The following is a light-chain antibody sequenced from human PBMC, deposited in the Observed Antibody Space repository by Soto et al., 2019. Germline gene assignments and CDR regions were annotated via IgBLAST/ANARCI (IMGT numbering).Light chain of an antibody. CDR2: AAS. CDR3: QQSYNTPYT. Sequence: DVQMTQSPSSLSASVGDRVTITCRASQSISTYLNWYQQKPGTAPKLLIYAASSLQSGFPSRFSASGSGTDFTLTISRLQPEDFETYFCQQSYNTPYTFGQGTKLDIK. CDR1: QSISTY. V-gene: IGKV1-39*01. J-gene: IGKJ2*01.